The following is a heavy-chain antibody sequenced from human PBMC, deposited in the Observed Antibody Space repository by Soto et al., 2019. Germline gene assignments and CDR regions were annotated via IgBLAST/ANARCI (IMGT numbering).Heavy chain of an antibody. V-gene: IGHV3-23*01. Sequence: EVQLLESGGGLVQPGGSLRLSCAASGFTFGTYAMAWVRQAPGKGLEWVSGISGSGVSTYYADSVKGRFTISRDNSINTLFLQMNSLRIEDTALYYCAKDVPKGSSYDSRGFWGQGTLVTVSS. CDR1: GFTFGTYA. D-gene: IGHD3-22*01. CDR2: ISGSGVST. J-gene: IGHJ4*02. CDR3: AKDVPKGSSYDSRGF.